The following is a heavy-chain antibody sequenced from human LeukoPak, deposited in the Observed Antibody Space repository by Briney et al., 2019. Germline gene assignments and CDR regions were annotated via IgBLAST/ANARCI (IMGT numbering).Heavy chain of an antibody. J-gene: IGHJ6*02. D-gene: IGHD3-22*01. CDR1: GFSFSTYS. V-gene: IGHV3-21*01. CDR3: ARDRHYYDSSGYFDRYYYGMDV. CDR2: ISSSSSYI. Sequence: PGGSLRLSCAASGFSFSTYSMNWVRQAPGKGLEWVSSISSSSSYIYYADSVKGRFTISRDNAKNSLYLQMNSLRAEDTAVYYCARDRHYYDSSGYFDRYYYGMDVWGQGTTVTVSS.